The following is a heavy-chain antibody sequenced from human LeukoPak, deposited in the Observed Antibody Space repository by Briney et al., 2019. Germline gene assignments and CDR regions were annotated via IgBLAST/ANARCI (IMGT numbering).Heavy chain of an antibody. D-gene: IGHD4-17*01. Sequence: SQTLSLTSAISRDSVSSNNAAWNWIRESPSRGLEWLGRTYYRSQWYNDYAVSVKGRITINPDTSKNQFSLHLNSVTPEDTAVYYCARVSVTTLENWGQGTLVTISS. V-gene: IGHV6-1*01. CDR3: ARVSVTTLEN. CDR1: RDSVSSNNAA. J-gene: IGHJ4*02. CDR2: TYYRSQWYN.